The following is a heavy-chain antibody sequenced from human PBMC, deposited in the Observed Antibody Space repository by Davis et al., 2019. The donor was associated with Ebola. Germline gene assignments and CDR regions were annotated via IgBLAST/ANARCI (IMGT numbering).Heavy chain of an antibody. J-gene: IGHJ4*02. CDR1: GFTFSGSA. CDR2: IRSKANSYAT. CDR3: AKDRLGGYNSGVGFDY. Sequence: GESLKISCAASGFTFSGSAMHWVRQASGKGLEWVGRIRSKANSYATAYAASVKGRFTISRDDSKNTAYLQMNSLKTEDTAVYYCAKDRLGGYNSGVGFDYWGQGTLVTVSS. D-gene: IGHD5-24*01. V-gene: IGHV3-73*01.